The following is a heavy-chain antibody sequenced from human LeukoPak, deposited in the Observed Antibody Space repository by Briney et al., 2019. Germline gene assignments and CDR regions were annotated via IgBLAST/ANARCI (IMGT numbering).Heavy chain of an antibody. Sequence: GGSLRLSCAASGFTFSSYNMNWVRQAPGKGLEWVSSISSSSSYIYYADSVKGRFTISRDNAKNSLYLQMNSLRAEDTAVYYCASLPRFYYDFWSGYFDYWGQGTLVTVSS. CDR2: ISSSSSYI. D-gene: IGHD3-3*01. CDR1: GFTFSSYN. V-gene: IGHV3-21*01. J-gene: IGHJ4*02. CDR3: ASLPRFYYDFWSGYFDY.